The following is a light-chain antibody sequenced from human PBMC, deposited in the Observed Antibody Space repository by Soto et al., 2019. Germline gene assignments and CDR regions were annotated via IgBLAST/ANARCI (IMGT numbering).Light chain of an antibody. Sequence: EIVLTQSPGTLSLSPGERATLSCRASQTVTSGSYLAWYQQKPGQPPRLLIYGASSRATGIPDRFSGSWSGTDFTLTISRLEPEDFAVYYCQQYGSSRGTFGQGTKVEIK. V-gene: IGKV3-20*01. CDR1: QTVTSGSY. CDR2: GAS. J-gene: IGKJ1*01. CDR3: QQYGSSRGT.